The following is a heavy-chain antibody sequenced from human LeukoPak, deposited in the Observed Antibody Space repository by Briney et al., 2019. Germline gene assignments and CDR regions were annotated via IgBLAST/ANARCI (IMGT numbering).Heavy chain of an antibody. CDR1: GFTVSSNY. J-gene: IGHJ3*02. CDR2: IYSGGST. D-gene: IGHD6-6*01. Sequence: GGSLRLSCAASGFTVSSNYMSWVRQAPGKGLEWVSVIYSGGSTYYADSVKGRFTISRDNSKNTLYLQMNSLRAGDTAVYYCARDERFEYSSSSYAFDIWGQGTMVTVSS. CDR3: ARDERFEYSSSSYAFDI. V-gene: IGHV3-66*02.